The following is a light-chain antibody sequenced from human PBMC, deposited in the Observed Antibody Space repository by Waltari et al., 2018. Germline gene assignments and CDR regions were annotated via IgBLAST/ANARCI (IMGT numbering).Light chain of an antibody. CDR1: QSINTY. Sequence: DILMTQSPSTLSASVGDRVTITCRASQSINTYLAWYQQKPGKAPKRRIYGASTLEVGVPGRFSGTGSGTEFTLTISSLQPDDFATYYCQRYNSYANTFGQGTKVDIK. CDR2: GAS. CDR3: QRYNSYANT. J-gene: IGKJ2*01. V-gene: IGKV1-5*01.